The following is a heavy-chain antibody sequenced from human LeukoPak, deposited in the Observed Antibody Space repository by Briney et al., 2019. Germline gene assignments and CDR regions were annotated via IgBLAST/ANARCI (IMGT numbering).Heavy chain of an antibody. J-gene: IGHJ4*02. CDR3: ARDIAAAGRGSFDY. CDR2: ISAYNGNT. D-gene: IGHD6-13*01. V-gene: IGHV1-18*01. Sequence: ASVKVSCKASGYTFTSYGISWVRQAPGQGLEWMGWISAYNGNTNYAQKLQGRVTMTTDTSTSTAYMELRSLRSNDTAVYYCARDIAAAGRGSFDYWGQGTLVTVSS. CDR1: GYTFTSYG.